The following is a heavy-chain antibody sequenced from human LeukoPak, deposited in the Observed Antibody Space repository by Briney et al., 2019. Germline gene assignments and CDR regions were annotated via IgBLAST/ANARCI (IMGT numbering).Heavy chain of an antibody. J-gene: IGHJ4*02. CDR2: ISAYNGNT. Sequence: ASVKVSCKASGYTFTSYYMHWVRQAPGQGLEWMGWISAYNGNTNYAQKFQGRVTMTTDTSTSTAYMEVRSLRSDDTAMYYCARVCHWDIDNTRGDPVDYWGQGTLVTVSS. CDR1: GYTFTSYY. D-gene: IGHD2-15*01. V-gene: IGHV1-18*04. CDR3: ARVCHWDIDNTRGDPVDY.